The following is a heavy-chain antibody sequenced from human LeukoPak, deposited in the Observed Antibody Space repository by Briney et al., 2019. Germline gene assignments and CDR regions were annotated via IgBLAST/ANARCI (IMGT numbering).Heavy chain of an antibody. Sequence: GGSLRLSCAASGFTFSSYAMSWVRQAPGKGREGVSAISGSGGSTYYADSVKGRFTISRDNSKNTLYLQMNSLRGEDTAVYYFAIPAVGGWLFNYFSYWGQGTLLTVSS. CDR1: GFTFSSYA. J-gene: IGHJ4*02. D-gene: IGHD3-22*01. V-gene: IGHV3-23*01. CDR2: ISGSGGST. CDR3: AIPAVGGWLFNYFSY.